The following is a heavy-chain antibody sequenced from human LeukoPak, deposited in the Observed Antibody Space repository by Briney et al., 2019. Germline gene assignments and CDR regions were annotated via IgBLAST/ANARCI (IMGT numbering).Heavy chain of an antibody. CDR1: RFTFSNHH. V-gene: IGHV3-72*01. Sequence: GGSLRLSCAVSRFTFSNHHKDWVSNAPPKGLEWVGRIRNRSKSYSTQYAPSLRDRFTISRDDSRNSVYLQMIRLKTDDTAVYYCVRVGDYYDNRGFSSDAFDIWGLGTMVTVS. D-gene: IGHD3-22*01. CDR3: VRVGDYYDNRGFSSDAFDI. J-gene: IGHJ3*02. CDR2: IRNRSKSYST.